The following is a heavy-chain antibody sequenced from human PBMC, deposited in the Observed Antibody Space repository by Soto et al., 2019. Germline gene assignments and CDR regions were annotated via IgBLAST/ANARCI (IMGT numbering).Heavy chain of an antibody. J-gene: IGHJ1*01. CDR2: IDRGGNT. CDR3: AKTSTWYGYYQH. Sequence: QLQLQESGPGLVKPSETLSLTCAVSGVSISSDIYYWGWIRQSPGEGLEWIGEIDRGGNTNYSPSLNSRVTISVDTSKNQVSLNLNSVTAADTAVYYCAKTSTWYGYYQHWGPGTLVTVS. D-gene: IGHD6-13*01. CDR1: GVSISSDIYY. V-gene: IGHV4-39*07.